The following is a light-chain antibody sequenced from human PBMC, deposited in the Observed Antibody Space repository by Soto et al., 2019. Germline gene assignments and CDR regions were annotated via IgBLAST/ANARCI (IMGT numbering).Light chain of an antibody. Sequence: DIPRTQSPASLSASVGDRVTITCRATQGISNYLAWNQQKPAKVPKLLIYAASTLQSGVPSRLSGSGSGKDIAITSTSLQHEDVATYDCQKYSSVLTFGQGTRLEI. CDR1: QGISNY. V-gene: IGKV1-27*01. J-gene: IGKJ5*01. CDR3: QKYSSVLT. CDR2: AAS.